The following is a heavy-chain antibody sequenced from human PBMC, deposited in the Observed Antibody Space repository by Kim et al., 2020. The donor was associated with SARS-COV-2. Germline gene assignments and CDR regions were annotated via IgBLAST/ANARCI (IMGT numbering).Heavy chain of an antibody. V-gene: IGHV3-72*01. D-gene: IGHD3-16*01. CDR3: VKDRGGGFFDF. CDR2: IRNKANSYIT. Sequence: GGSLRLSCAASGFTFSDHYMDWVRQAPGKGLEWVGRIRNKANSYITEYAASVRGRFSISRDDSKNSLYLQMNSLKIEDTAVYYCVKDRGGGFFDFWGQGTLVTVSS. J-gene: IGHJ4*02. CDR1: GFTFSDHY.